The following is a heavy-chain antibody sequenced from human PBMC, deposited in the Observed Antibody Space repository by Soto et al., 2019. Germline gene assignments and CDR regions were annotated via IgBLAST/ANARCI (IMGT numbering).Heavy chain of an antibody. CDR1: GYTFTSYG. CDR3: ARDRIPYDVSNWFDP. V-gene: IGHV1-18*01. D-gene: IGHD3-3*01. CDR2: ISAYNGNT. J-gene: IGHJ5*02. Sequence: ASVKVSCKASGYTFTSYGISWVRQTPGQGLEWMGWISAYNGNTNYAQKLQGRVTMTTDTSTSTAYMELRSLRSDDTAVYYCARDRIPYDVSNWFDPWGQGTLVTVSS.